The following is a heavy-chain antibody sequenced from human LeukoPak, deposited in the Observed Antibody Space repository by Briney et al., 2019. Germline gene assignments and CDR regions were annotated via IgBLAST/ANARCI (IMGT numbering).Heavy chain of an antibody. CDR1: GYTFTGYY. J-gene: IGHJ3*02. Sequence: ASVKVSCKASGYTFTGYYMHWVRQAPGQGLEWMGWINPNSGGTNYAQKFQGRVTMTRDTSISTAYMELSRLRSDDTAVYYCARTFVVVTANDALDIWGQGTMVTVSS. CDR3: ARTFVVVTANDALDI. V-gene: IGHV1-2*02. CDR2: INPNSGGT. D-gene: IGHD2-21*02.